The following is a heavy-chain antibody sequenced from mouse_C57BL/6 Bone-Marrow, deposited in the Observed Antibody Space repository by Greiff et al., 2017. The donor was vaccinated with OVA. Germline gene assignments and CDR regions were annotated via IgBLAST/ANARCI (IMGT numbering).Heavy chain of an antibody. V-gene: IGHV2-5*01. J-gene: IGHJ1*03. Sequence: VQVVESGPGLVQPSQSLSITCTVSGFSLTSYGVPWVRQSPGKGLEWLGVIWRGGSTDYHAAFMSRLSITKDNSKSQVFFKMNSLEADDADIYYCAKYGSSWYCDVWGTGTTVTVSS. CDR1: GFSLTSYG. CDR2: IWRGGST. D-gene: IGHD1-1*01. CDR3: AKYGSSWYCDV.